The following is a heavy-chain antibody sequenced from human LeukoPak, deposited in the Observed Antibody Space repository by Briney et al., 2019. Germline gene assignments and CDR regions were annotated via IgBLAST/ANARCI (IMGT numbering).Heavy chain of an antibody. Sequence: EASVKVSCKASGYTFTSYGISWVRQAPGQGLGWMGWISAYNDNTNYAQKLQGRVTMTTDTSTSTAYMELRSLRSDDTAVYYCARVHYDILTGYSYFDYWGQGTLVTVSS. D-gene: IGHD3-9*01. CDR1: GYTFTSYG. J-gene: IGHJ4*02. V-gene: IGHV1-18*01. CDR2: ISAYNDNT. CDR3: ARVHYDILTGYSYFDY.